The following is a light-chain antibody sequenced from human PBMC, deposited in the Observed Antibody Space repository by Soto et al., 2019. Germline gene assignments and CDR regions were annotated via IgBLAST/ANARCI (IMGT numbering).Light chain of an antibody. V-gene: IGKV3-15*01. CDR2: GAS. Sequence: VITQAPATLSVSPGERVTLSCRASQTINNNVAWYQLKDGQVPRLLIYGASTRAADVPARFSGGGSGTEFTLTINSLQAEDCAVYYCQQYYNWPRTFGQGTRLEIK. J-gene: IGKJ5*01. CDR3: QQYYNWPRT. CDR1: QTINNN.